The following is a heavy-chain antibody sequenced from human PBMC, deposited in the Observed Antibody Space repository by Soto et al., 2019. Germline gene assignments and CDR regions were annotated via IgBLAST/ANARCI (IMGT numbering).Heavy chain of an antibody. CDR3: AHPRGYGVFDAVDI. D-gene: IGHD4-17*01. Sequence: EVQLLQTGGGLVQPGGSLSLSCAASGFIFGTYAMNWVRQAPGKGLEWVSAISRSSESAYYAESVRGRFTISRDNSINALYLHMTSLRPEDTAVYYCAHPRGYGVFDAVDIWGQGTMVTVSS. V-gene: IGHV3-23*01. CDR2: ISRSSESA. CDR1: GFIFGTYA. J-gene: IGHJ3*02.